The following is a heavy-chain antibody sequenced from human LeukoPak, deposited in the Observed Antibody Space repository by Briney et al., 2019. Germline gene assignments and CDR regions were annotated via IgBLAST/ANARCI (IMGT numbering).Heavy chain of an antibody. J-gene: IGHJ5*02. Sequence: SETLSLTCAVYGGSLSGYYWSWIRQPPGKGLEWIGEINHSGSTNYNPSLKSRVTISVDTSKNQFSLKLSSVTAADTAVYYCARALVVPAAIMRGRWFDPWGQGTLVTVSS. V-gene: IGHV4-34*01. CDR3: ARALVVPAAIMRGRWFDP. D-gene: IGHD2-2*02. CDR2: INHSGST. CDR1: GGSLSGYY.